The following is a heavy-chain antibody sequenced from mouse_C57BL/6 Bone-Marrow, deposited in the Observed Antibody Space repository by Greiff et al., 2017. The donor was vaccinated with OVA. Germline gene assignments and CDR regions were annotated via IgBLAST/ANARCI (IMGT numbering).Heavy chain of an antibody. Sequence: EVQLVESVAELVRPGASVKLSCTASGFNIKNTYMHWVKQRPEQGLEWIGRIDPANGNTKYAPKFQGKATITADTSSNTAYLQLSSLTSEDTAIYYCARWGDYDLDGFAYWGQGTLVTVSA. CDR2: IDPANGNT. CDR3: ARWGDYDLDGFAY. V-gene: IGHV14-3*01. D-gene: IGHD2-4*01. CDR1: GFNIKNTY. J-gene: IGHJ3*01.